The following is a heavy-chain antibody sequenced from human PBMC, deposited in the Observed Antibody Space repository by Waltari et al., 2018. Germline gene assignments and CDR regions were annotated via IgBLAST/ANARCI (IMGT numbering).Heavy chain of an antibody. CDR2: IIPILGIA. CDR1: GGTFSSYA. CDR3: ARDLITHLAFDI. J-gene: IGHJ3*02. D-gene: IGHD3-10*01. Sequence: QVQLVQSGAEVKKPGSSVKVSCKASGGTFSSYAISWGRQAPGQGLEWMGGIIPILGIANYAQKFQGRVTITADKSTSTAYMELSSLRSEDTAVYYCARDLITHLAFDIWGQGTMVTVSS. V-gene: IGHV1-69*10.